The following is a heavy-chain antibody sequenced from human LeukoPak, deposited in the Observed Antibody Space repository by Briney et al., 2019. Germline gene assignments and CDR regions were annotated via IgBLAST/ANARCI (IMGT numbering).Heavy chain of an antibody. CDR2: IIPIFGTA. CDR1: GGTFSSYA. D-gene: IGHD6-19*01. V-gene: IGHV1-69*05. Sequence: SVRVSCKASGGTFSSYAISWVRQAPGQGLEWMGGIIPIFGTANYAQKFQGRVTITTDESTSTAYMELSSLRSEDTAVYYCARAGYSSGWYGGTAGQWGQGTLVTVSS. CDR3: ARAGYSSGWYGGTAGQ. J-gene: IGHJ4*02.